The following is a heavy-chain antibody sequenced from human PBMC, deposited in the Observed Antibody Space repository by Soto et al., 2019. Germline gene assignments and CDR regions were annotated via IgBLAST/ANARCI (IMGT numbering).Heavy chain of an antibody. D-gene: IGHD2-21*01. CDR2: ITGTSAFT. CDR3: ARQAYYTLDY. CDR1: GFIFSDFQ. J-gene: IGHJ4*02. V-gene: IGHV3-23*01. Sequence: GGSLRLSCAASGFIFSDFQLNWFRQAPGRGLEWLSSITGTSAFTHYADSVKGRFTISRDNSKNTLYLQMNSLRAEDTAVYYCARQAYYTLDYWGQGTLVTVSS.